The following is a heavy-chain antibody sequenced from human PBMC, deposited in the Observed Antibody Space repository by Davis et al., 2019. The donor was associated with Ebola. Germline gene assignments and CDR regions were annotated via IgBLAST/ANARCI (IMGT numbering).Heavy chain of an antibody. J-gene: IGHJ4*02. D-gene: IGHD6-6*01. V-gene: IGHV4-34*01. CDR1: GGSFSDNY. Sequence: SETLSLTCAVYGGSFSDNYYTWIRQPPGRGLEWIGEVSHRGDTIYTSSFESRVTISVDTSKNQFSLKLPSVTAADTAVYYCARAQRYSSSSRFNYWGQGTLVTVSS. CDR2: VSHRGDT. CDR3: ARAQRYSSSSRFNY.